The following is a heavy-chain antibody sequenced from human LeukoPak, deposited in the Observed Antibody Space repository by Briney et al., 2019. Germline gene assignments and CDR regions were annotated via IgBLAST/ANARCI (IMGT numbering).Heavy chain of an antibody. Sequence: ASVKVSCKASGYTFTSYGISWVRQAPGQGLEWMGWISAYNGNTNYAQKLQGRVTMTTDKSTSTAYMELSSLRSEDTAVYYCARGLGTMVRGVITKDYYYYYMDVWGKGTTVTVSS. V-gene: IGHV1-18*01. CDR3: ARGLGTMVRGVITKDYYYYYMDV. J-gene: IGHJ6*03. CDR1: GYTFTSYG. CDR2: ISAYNGNT. D-gene: IGHD3-10*01.